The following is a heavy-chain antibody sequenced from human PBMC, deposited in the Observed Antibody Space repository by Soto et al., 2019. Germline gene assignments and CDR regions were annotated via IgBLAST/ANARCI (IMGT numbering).Heavy chain of an antibody. CDR2: IYYSGST. Sequence: QLQLQESGPGLVKPSETLSLTCTVSGGSISSSSYYWGWIRQPPGKGLEWIGSIYYSGSTYYNPSLKSRVTISVDTSKNQFSLKLSSVTAADTAVYYCARGRGYCSGGSCYSYYFDYWGQGTLVTVSS. CDR3: ARGRGYCSGGSCYSYYFDY. V-gene: IGHV4-39*01. J-gene: IGHJ4*02. D-gene: IGHD2-15*01. CDR1: GGSISSSSYY.